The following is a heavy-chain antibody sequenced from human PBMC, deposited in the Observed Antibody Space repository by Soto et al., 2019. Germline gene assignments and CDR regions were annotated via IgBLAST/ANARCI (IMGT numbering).Heavy chain of an antibody. V-gene: IGHV1-8*01. CDR2: MNTNSGNT. Sequence: QVQLVQSGAEVKKPGASVKVSCKASGYTFTSYDINWVRQATGQGLEWMGWMNTNSGNTGYAQKFQGRVTMTRNTSISTASMELSSLRSEDTAVYYCARMSLTTIFGVVIPNSYRNWFDPWGQGTLVTVSS. CDR1: GYTFTSYD. D-gene: IGHD3-3*01. CDR3: ARMSLTTIFGVVIPNSYRNWFDP. J-gene: IGHJ5*02.